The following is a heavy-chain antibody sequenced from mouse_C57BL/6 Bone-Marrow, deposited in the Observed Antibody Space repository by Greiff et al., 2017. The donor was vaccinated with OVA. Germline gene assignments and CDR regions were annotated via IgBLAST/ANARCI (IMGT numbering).Heavy chain of an antibody. D-gene: IGHD2-3*01. CDR1: GYTFTSYW. V-gene: IGHV1-53*01. Sequence: QVQLKQPGTELVKPGGSVKLSCKASGYTFTSYWMHWVKQRPGQGLEWIGNINPSNGGTNYNEKFKSKATLTVDKSSSTAYMQLSSLTSEDSAVYYCARWGWLLPYFDYWGQGTTLTVSS. CDR2: INPSNGGT. J-gene: IGHJ2*01. CDR3: ARWGWLLPYFDY.